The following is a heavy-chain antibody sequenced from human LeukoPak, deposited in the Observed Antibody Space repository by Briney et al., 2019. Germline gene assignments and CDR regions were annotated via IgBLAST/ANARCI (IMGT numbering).Heavy chain of an antibody. V-gene: IGHV4-34*01. J-gene: IGHJ4*02. CDR3: ARQTYPFDY. CDR2: INHSGST. CDR1: GGSFSGYY. Sequence: PSETLSLTCAVYGGSFSGYYWSWIRQPPGKGLEWIGEINHSGSTNYNPSLKSRVTISVDTSKNQFSLKLSSVTAADTAVYYCARQTYPFDYWGQGTLVTVSS.